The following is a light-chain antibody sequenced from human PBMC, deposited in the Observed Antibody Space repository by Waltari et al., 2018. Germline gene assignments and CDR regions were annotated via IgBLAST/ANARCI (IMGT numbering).Light chain of an antibody. CDR3: QQYDISPLT. CDR1: QTVRATS. CDR2: DTS. J-gene: IGKJ4*01. V-gene: IGKV3-20*01. Sequence: EIVLTQSPGTLSLSPGERATLPSRASQTVRATSLAWYQQKPGQAPTLVIHDTSSRATGIPDRFSGSGSGTDFSLTISSLEPEDFAVYYCQQYDISPLTFGGGTKVETK.